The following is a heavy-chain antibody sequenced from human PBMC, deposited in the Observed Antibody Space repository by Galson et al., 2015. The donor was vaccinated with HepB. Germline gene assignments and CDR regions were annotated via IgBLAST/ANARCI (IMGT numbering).Heavy chain of an antibody. Sequence: SETLSLTCTVSGGSISSSSYYWGWIRQPPGKGLEWIGSIYYSGSTYYNPSLKSRVTISVDTSKNQFSLKLSSVTAADTAVYYCARGRRRYCSGGSCYSFDYWGQGTLVTVSS. CDR2: IYYSGST. V-gene: IGHV4-39*01. D-gene: IGHD2-15*01. CDR1: GGSISSSSYY. J-gene: IGHJ4*02. CDR3: ARGRRRYCSGGSCYSFDY.